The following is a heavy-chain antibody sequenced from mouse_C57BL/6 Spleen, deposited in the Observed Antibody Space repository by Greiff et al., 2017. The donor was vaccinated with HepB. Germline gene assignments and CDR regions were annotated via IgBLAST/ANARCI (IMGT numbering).Heavy chain of an antibody. D-gene: IGHD1-1*01. V-gene: IGHV5-17*01. CDR2: ISSGSSTI. CDR3: ASEGYYYGFAY. Sequence: EVKVVESGGGLVKPGGSLKLSCAASGFTFSDYGMHWVRQAPEKGLEWVAYISSGSSTIYYADTVKGRFTISRDNAKNTLFLQMTSLRSEDTAMYYCASEGYYYGFAYWGQGTLVTVSA. J-gene: IGHJ3*01. CDR1: GFTFSDYG.